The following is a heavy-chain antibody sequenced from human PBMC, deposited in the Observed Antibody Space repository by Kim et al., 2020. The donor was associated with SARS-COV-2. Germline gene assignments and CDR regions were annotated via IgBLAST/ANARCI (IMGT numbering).Heavy chain of an antibody. Sequence: KFQGRVTITADKSTSTAYMELSSLRSEDTAVYYCARPSTQGYGDYPLDYWGQGTLVTVSS. CDR3: ARPSTQGYGDYPLDY. D-gene: IGHD4-17*01. V-gene: IGHV1-69*02. J-gene: IGHJ4*02.